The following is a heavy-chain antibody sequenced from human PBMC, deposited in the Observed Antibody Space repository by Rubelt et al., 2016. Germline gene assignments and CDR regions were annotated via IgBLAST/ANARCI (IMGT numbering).Heavy chain of an antibody. CDR1: GASFGDYY. CDR2: VNSDGHT. V-gene: IGHV4-34*02. D-gene: IGHD6-13*01. Sequence: QLQQGGARILKPSETLSLTCDLHGASFGDYYWAWIRQSPHKGLEWIGEVNSDGHTNYSPSFEGRVTLFVDTSKSQFFLMLTSVTAADTALYYCTGGCSSSHFPYFDYWGQEILVTVSS. CDR3: TGGCSSSHFPYFDY. J-gene: IGHJ4*02.